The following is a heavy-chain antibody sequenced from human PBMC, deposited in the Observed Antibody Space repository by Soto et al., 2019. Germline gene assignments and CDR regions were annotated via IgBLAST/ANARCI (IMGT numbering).Heavy chain of an antibody. V-gene: IGHV5-51*01. CDR3: ARGGVVINTTSFFAY. Sequence: GESLKISCKSSGYRFSNYWIGWVRQMSGKGLEWMGIIYPGDSDTRYSPSFQGQVTISADRSISTAYLQWSSLKASDTGMYFCARGGVVINTTSFFAYWGQGVPVTVSS. CDR2: IYPGDSDT. D-gene: IGHD2-21*01. J-gene: IGHJ4*02. CDR1: GYRFSNYW.